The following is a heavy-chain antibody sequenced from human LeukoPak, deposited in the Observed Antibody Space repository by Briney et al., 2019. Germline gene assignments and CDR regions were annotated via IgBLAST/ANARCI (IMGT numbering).Heavy chain of an antibody. CDR3: AKRRGLGSYGDMLDY. V-gene: IGHV3-7*01. CDR2: IKQAGSEN. CDR1: GFTFSSYW. Sequence: GGSLRLSCAASGFTFSSYWMSWVRQAPGKGLEWVANIKQAGSENYYVDSVKGRFTISRDNAKNSLYLQMNSLRAEDTAVYYCAKRRGLGSYGDMLDYWGQGTLVTVSS. D-gene: IGHD1-26*01. J-gene: IGHJ4*02.